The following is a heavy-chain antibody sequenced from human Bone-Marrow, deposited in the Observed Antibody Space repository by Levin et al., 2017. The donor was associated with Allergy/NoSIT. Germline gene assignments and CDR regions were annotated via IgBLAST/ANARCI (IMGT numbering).Heavy chain of an antibody. D-gene: IGHD3-22*01. V-gene: IGHV4-34*01. J-gene: IGHJ6*02. CDR3: ARGYSSDNYGMDV. CDR2: INHSGST. CDR1: GGSFSGYY. Sequence: SQTLSLTCAVYGGSFSGYYWSWIRQPPGKGLEWIGEINHSGSTNYNPSLKSRVTISVDTSKNQFSLKLSSVTAADTAVYYCARGYSSDNYGMDVWGQGTTVTVSS.